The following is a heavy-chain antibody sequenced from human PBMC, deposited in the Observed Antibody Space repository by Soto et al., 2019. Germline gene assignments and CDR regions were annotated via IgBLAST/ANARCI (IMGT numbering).Heavy chain of an antibody. Sequence: GGSLRLSCAASGFTFSTYGLAWARQPPGKGLEWVSTISGSGESTYDADSVKGRFTISRDNSRDTLYLRMNSLRAEDTAMYYCARGYDFWRGTYYFDYWGQGTPVTVSS. CDR3: ARGYDFWRGTYYFDY. CDR1: GFTFSTYG. CDR2: ISGSGEST. V-gene: IGHV3-23*01. J-gene: IGHJ4*02. D-gene: IGHD3-3*01.